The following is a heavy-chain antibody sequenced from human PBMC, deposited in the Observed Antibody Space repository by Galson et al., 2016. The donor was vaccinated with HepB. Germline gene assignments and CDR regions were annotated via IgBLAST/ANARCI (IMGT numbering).Heavy chain of an antibody. V-gene: IGHV4-4*02. CDR1: GGSVSSPTW. Sequence: SETLSLTCRVSGGSVSSPTWWTWVRQSPGKGLEWIGESYHTGTTNYHPSLKSRVTISANTSKKQFSLKLSSVTAADTAVYYCARRYNWNDTVFDYWGQGTLVTVSS. J-gene: IGHJ4*02. CDR3: ARRYNWNDTVFDY. D-gene: IGHD1-1*01. CDR2: SYHTGTT.